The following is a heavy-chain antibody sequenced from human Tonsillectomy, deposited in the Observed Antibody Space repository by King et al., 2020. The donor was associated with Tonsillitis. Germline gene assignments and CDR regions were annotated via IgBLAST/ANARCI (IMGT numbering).Heavy chain of an antibody. Sequence: QLVQSGVEVKKPGASVKVSCQASGYTFTSNAISWVRQAPGQGLEWVAWISTYNGNTNHAQKLQGRVTMATDTSTSTAYMELRSLRSDDTAVYYCVRDRGIYCGGGSCYSDYWGQGTLVTVSS. J-gene: IGHJ4*02. CDR3: VRDRGIYCGGGSCYSDY. CDR2: ISTYNGNT. D-gene: IGHD2-15*01. CDR1: GYTFTSNA. V-gene: IGHV1-18*04.